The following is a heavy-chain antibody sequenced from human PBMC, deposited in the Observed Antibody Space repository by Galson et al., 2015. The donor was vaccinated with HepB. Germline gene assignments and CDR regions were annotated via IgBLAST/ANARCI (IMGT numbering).Heavy chain of an antibody. Sequence: SLRLSCAASGFTFSDYYMSWIRQAPGKGLEWVSYISSSSSYTNYADSVKGRFTISRDNAKNSLYLQMNSLRAEDTAVYYCARFGYYDSSGYGYWGQGTLVTVSS. CDR1: GFTFSDYY. V-gene: IGHV3-11*06. CDR3: ARFGYYDSSGYGY. CDR2: ISSSSSYT. J-gene: IGHJ4*02. D-gene: IGHD3-22*01.